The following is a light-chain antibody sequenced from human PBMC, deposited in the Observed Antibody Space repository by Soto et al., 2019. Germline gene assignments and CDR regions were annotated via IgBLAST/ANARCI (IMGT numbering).Light chain of an antibody. CDR1: SSDVGGYNY. J-gene: IGLJ1*01. CDR2: DVS. Sequence: QSALTQPASVSGSPGQSITISCTGTSSDVGGYNYVSWYQQHPGKAPKLMIYDVSNRPSGVSNRFSGSKSGNTASLTISGVQAEDEADYYYSSYTSSSTPLDVFGTGTKLTVL. CDR3: SSYTSSSTPLDV. V-gene: IGLV2-14*01.